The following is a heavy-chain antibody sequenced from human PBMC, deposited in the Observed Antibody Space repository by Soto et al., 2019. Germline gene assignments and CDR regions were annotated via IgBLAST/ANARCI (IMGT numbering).Heavy chain of an antibody. J-gene: IGHJ4*02. CDR2: IYASGST. D-gene: IGHD2-2*01. Sequence: QVQLQESGPGLVKPSETLSLTCTVSGGSISSSYWSWIRQPAGKGLEWIGRIYASGSTNYNPSLKSRVTMSVDTSKNQFSLKLRSVTAAHTAVYYCARACSSTSCYDLFDYWGQGTLVTVSS. CDR3: ARACSSTSCYDLFDY. CDR1: GGSISSSY. V-gene: IGHV4-4*07.